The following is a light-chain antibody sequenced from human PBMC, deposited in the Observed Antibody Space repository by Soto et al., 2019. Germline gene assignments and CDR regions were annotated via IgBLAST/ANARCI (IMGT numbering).Light chain of an antibody. J-gene: IGLJ2*01. V-gene: IGLV6-57*02. CDR2: EDN. Sequence: NFMLTQPHSVSESPGKTVTISCTGSSGSIASNYVQWYQQRPGSAPTTVIYEDNQRPSGVPDRFSGSTDSSSNSASLTISGLKTEDEADYYCQSYDSSNVVFGGGTKVTVL. CDR1: SGSIASNY. CDR3: QSYDSSNVV.